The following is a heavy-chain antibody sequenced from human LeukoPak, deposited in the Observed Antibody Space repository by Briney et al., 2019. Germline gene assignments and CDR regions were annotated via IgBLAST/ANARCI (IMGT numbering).Heavy chain of an antibody. Sequence: PGESLRLSCAASGFTFNSYAIHWVRQAPGKGLEWVAVISYDGSNKYLAGSVKGRFTISRDNSKNTLYLQMNSLRVEDTAVYYCARGGREIYYYYYGMDVWGQGTTVTVSS. CDR3: ARGGREIYYYYYGMDV. CDR1: GFTFNSYA. D-gene: IGHD1-26*01. CDR2: ISYDGSNK. V-gene: IGHV3-30*04. J-gene: IGHJ6*02.